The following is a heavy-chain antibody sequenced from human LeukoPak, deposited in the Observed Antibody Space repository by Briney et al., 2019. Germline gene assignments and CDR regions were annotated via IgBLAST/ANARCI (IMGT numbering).Heavy chain of an antibody. D-gene: IGHD6-19*01. J-gene: IGHJ4*02. CDR2: IYTSGST. V-gene: IGHV4-4*07. CDR1: GGSISSYY. Sequence: SETLSLTCTVSGGSISSYYWSWIRQPAGEGLEWIGRIYTSGSTNYNPSLKSRVTISVDTSKNQFSLKLSSVTAADTAVYYCARGCRSSGCIDYWGQGTLVTVSS. CDR3: ARGCRSSGCIDY.